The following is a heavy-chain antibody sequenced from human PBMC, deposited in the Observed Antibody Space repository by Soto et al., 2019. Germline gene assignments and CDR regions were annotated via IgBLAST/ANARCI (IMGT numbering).Heavy chain of an antibody. J-gene: IGHJ4*02. CDR2: IKSKTDGGTT. CDR3: TTDEGYGSSTSCYIYSGYDYRFAY. Sequence: EVQLVESGGGLVKPGGSLRLSCAASGFTFSNAWMSWVRQAPGKGLEWVGRIKSKTDGGTTDYAAPVKGRFTISRDDSKNTLYLQMNRLITEDTAVYYCTTDEGYGSSTSCYIYSGYDYRFAYWGQGTLVTVSS. CDR1: GFTFSNAW. D-gene: IGHD2-2*02. V-gene: IGHV3-15*01.